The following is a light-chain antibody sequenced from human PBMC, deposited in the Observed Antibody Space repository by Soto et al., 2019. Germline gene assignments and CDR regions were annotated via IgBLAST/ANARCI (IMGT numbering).Light chain of an antibody. J-gene: IGLJ2*01. V-gene: IGLV2-23*01. Sequence: QSALTQPASVSGSPGQSITISCTGTSSDVGSYNLVSWYQQHPGKAPKRLIYGDNRRPSGVSNRFSGSKSGNTASLTISGLQADDEADYYFCAKVSSSTLLVGGGTKLTVL. CDR1: SSDVGSYNL. CDR2: GDN. CDR3: CAKVSSSTLL.